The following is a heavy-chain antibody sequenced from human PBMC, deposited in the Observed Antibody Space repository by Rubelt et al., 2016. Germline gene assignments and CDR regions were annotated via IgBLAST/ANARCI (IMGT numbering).Heavy chain of an antibody. Sequence: QVQLQESGPGLVKPSETLSLTCTVSGGSISSYYWSWIRQPPGKGLEWIGYIYYSGSTNYNPSLKSLVTISVDTSKNQFSLKLSSVTAADTAVYYCARSRIIGTHWFDPWGQGTLVTVSS. J-gene: IGHJ5*02. CDR2: IYYSGST. CDR1: GGSISSYY. V-gene: IGHV4-59*08. D-gene: IGHD3-16*01. CDR3: ARSRIIGTHWFDP.